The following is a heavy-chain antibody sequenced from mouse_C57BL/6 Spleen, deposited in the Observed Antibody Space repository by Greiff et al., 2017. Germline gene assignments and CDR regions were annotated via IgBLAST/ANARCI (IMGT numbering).Heavy chain of an antibody. CDR2: IDPSDSYT. CDR1: GYTFTSYW. D-gene: IGHD2-4*01. J-gene: IGHJ3*01. CDR3: ARPHYDGFAY. Sequence: VQLQQPGAELVRPGTSVKLSCKASGYTFTSYWMHWVKQRPGQGLEWIGVIDPSDSYTNYNQKFKGKATLTVDTSSSTAYMQLSSLTSEDSAVYYCARPHYDGFAYWGQGTLVTVSA. V-gene: IGHV1-59*01.